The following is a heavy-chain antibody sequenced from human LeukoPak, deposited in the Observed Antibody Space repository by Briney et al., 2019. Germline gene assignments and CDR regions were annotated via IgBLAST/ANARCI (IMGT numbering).Heavy chain of an antibody. V-gene: IGHV4-30-2*01. D-gene: IGHD3-22*01. CDR2: IYYSGST. J-gene: IGHJ4*02. CDR3: ARGNYDSSGYTPTYFDY. CDR1: GGSINSDGYY. Sequence: SETLSLTCTVSGGSINSDGYYWSWIRQPPGKGLEWIGYIYYSGSTYYNPSLKSRVTISVDTSKNQFSLKLSSVTAADTAVYYCARGNYDSSGYTPTYFDYWGQGTLVTVSS.